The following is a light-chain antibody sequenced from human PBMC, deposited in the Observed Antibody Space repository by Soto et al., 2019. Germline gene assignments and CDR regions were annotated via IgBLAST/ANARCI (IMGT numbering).Light chain of an antibody. CDR3: AAWDDSLSGFYV. J-gene: IGLJ1*01. CDR2: RNN. V-gene: IGLV1-47*01. CDR1: SSNIGSNY. Sequence: QSVLTQPPSASGTPGLRVTISCSGSSSNIGSNYVYWYQQLPGTAPKLLIYRNNQRPSGVPDRFSGSKSGTSASLAISGLRSEDEADYYCAAWDDSLSGFYVFGTGTKLTVL.